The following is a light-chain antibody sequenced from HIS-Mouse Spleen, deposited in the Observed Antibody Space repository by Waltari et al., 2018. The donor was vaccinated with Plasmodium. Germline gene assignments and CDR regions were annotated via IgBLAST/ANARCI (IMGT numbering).Light chain of an antibody. CDR3: QTWGTGIGV. J-gene: IGLJ1*01. Sequence: QLVLTQSPSASASLGASVKLTCTLSSGHSSYAIAWHQQQPEKGPRYLMKLNSDGSHSKGDVLPDRFSGSSSGAERYLTISSLQSEDEADYYCQTWGTGIGVFGTGTKVTVL. CDR1: SGHSSYA. CDR2: LNSDGSH. V-gene: IGLV4-69*01.